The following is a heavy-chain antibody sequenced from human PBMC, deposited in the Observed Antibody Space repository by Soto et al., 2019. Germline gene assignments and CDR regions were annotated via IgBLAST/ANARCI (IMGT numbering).Heavy chain of an antibody. CDR2: IIPIFGTA. CDR1: GGTFSSYA. D-gene: IGHD1-26*01. Sequence: SVKVSCKASGGTFSSYAISWVRQAPGQGLEWMGGIIPIFGTANYAQKFQGRVTITADKSTSTAYMELSSLRSEDTAVYYCARDRYSGSYSGAGWFDPWDQGTLVTVSS. V-gene: IGHV1-69*06. J-gene: IGHJ5*02. CDR3: ARDRYSGSYSGAGWFDP.